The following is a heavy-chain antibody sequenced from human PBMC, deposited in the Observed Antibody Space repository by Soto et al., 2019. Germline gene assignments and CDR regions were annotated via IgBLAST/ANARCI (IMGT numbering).Heavy chain of an antibody. CDR1: GGSISSYY. CDR3: ANRPASRYSSSSYYWYFDL. V-gene: IGHV4-59*01. Sequence: QVQLQESGPGLVKPSETLSLTCTVSGGSISSYYWSWIRQPPGKGLEWIGYIYYSGSTNYNPSLKSRVTISVHTSKNQFSLKLSSVTAADTAVYYCANRPASRYSSSSYYWYFDLWGRGTLVTVSS. J-gene: IGHJ2*01. D-gene: IGHD6-13*01. CDR2: IYYSGST.